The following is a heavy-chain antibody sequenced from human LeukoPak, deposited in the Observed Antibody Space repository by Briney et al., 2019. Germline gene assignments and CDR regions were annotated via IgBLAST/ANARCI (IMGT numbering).Heavy chain of an antibody. V-gene: IGHV4-4*07. Sequence: SETLSLTCTVSGDFITSYYWGWIRQPAGKGLEWIGRIYTSGSTKYNPSLKSRVTMSVDTSKNQFSLKLSSVTAADTAVYYCARDRSLGELTTESPSFDYWGQGTLVTVSS. CDR3: ARDRSLGELTTESPSFDY. D-gene: IGHD3-16*01. CDR1: GDFITSYY. J-gene: IGHJ4*02. CDR2: IYTSGST.